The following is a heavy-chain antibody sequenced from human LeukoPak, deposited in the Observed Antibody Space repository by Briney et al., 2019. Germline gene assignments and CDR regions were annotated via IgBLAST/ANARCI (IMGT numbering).Heavy chain of an antibody. CDR3: ARVEGVSGSSWYDSWFDP. D-gene: IGHD6-13*01. CDR2: INHSGST. V-gene: IGHV4-34*01. CDR1: GGSFSGYY. Sequence: SETLSLTCAVYGGSFSGYYWSWIRQPPGKGLGWIGEINHSGSTNYNPSLKSRVTISVDTSKNQFSLKLSSVTAADTAVYYCARVEGVSGSSWYDSWFDPWGQGTLVTVSS. J-gene: IGHJ5*02.